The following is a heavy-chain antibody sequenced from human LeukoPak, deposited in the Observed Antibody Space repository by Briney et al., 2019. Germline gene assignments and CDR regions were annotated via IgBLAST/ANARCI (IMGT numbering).Heavy chain of an antibody. Sequence: GGSLRLSCAASGFTFSSYAMSWVRQAPGKGLEWVSAISGSGGSTYYADSVKGRFTISRDNSKNTLYLQMNSLRAEDTAVYYCAKSPDYDFWSGYRNWFDPWGQGTPVTVSS. J-gene: IGHJ5*02. CDR1: GFTFSSYA. D-gene: IGHD3-3*01. CDR3: AKSPDYDFWSGYRNWFDP. V-gene: IGHV3-23*01. CDR2: ISGSGGST.